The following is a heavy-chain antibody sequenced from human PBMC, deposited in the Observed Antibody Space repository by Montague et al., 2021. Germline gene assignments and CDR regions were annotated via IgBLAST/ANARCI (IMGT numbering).Heavy chain of an antibody. V-gene: IGHV3-7*01. CDR2: IKQDGSEK. J-gene: IGHJ4*02. CDR1: GFPFSNYW. CDR3: ARDQGQGYCGGDCYVGLDY. D-gene: IGHD2-21*01. Sequence: SRRLSCAASGFPFSNYWMSLVRQAPGKGLEWVANIKQDGSEKHYLDSVKGRFTISRDNAKNSLYLQMNSLRAEDTAVYFCARDQGQGYCGGDCYVGLDYWGQGTLVTVSS.